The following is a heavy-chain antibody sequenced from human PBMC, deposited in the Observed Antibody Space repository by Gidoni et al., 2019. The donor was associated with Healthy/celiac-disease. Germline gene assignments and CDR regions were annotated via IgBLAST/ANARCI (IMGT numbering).Heavy chain of an antibody. V-gene: IGHV4-31*03. CDR2: IYYSGST. CDR3: ARVPWFREPLRAFDI. D-gene: IGHD3-10*01. Sequence: QVQLQEPRPALVKPSHTLSLTCPVSGCSIRSGGYYWSWIRQHPGKGLEWIGYIYYSGSTYYNPSLKSRVTISVDTSKNQFSLKLSSVTAADTAVYYCARVPWFREPLRAFDIWGQGTMVTVSS. CDR1: GCSIRSGGYY. J-gene: IGHJ3*02.